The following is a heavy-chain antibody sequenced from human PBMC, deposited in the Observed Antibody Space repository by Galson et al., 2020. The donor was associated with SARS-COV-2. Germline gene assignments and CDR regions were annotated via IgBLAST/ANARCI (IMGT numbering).Heavy chain of an antibody. V-gene: IGHV3-11*05. CDR3: ARDMGAPHMSRYYYYGMDV. D-gene: IGHD1-26*01. CDR2: ISSSSSYT. Sequence: AGGSLRLSCAVSGFTFSDYYMSWIRQAPGKGLEWVSYISSSSSYTIYADSVKGRFTISRDNAKNSLYLQMNSLRAEDTAMYYCARDMGAPHMSRYYYYGMDVWGQGTTVTVSS. J-gene: IGHJ6*02. CDR1: GFTFSDYY.